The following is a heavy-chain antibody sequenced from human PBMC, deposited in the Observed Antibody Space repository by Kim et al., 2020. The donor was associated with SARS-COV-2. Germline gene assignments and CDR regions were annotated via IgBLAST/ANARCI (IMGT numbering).Heavy chain of an antibody. D-gene: IGHD6-13*01. CDR1: GGSISSYY. V-gene: IGHV4-59*01. CDR2: IYYSGST. Sequence: SETLSLTCTVSGGSISSYYWSWIRQPPGKGLEWIGYIYYSGSTNYNPSLKSRVTISVDTSKNQFSLKLSSVTAADTAVYYCARYEGAAADAFDIWGQGTMVTVSS. J-gene: IGHJ3*02. CDR3: ARYEGAAADAFDI.